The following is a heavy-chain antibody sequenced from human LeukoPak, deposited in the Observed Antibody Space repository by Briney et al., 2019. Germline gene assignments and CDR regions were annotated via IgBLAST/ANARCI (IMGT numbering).Heavy chain of an antibody. V-gene: IGHV4-59*01. J-gene: IGHJ5*02. CDR1: GGSISSYY. Sequence: SETLSLTCTVSGGSISSYYWSWIRRPPGKGLEWIGYIYYSGSTNYNPSLKSRVTISVDTSKNQFSLKLSSVTAADTAVYYCAREMATTHNWFDPWGQRTLVTVSS. CDR2: IYYSGST. CDR3: AREMATTHNWFDP. D-gene: IGHD5-24*01.